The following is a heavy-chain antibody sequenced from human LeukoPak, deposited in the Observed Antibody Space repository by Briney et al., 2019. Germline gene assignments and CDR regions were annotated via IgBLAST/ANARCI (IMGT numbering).Heavy chain of an antibody. D-gene: IGHD2/OR15-2a*01. CDR1: EFTFSSYA. CDR2: ISASGGNT. J-gene: IGHJ6*02. CDR3: AKYVSARGPPYALAV. Sequence: GGSLRFSCAASEFTFSSYAMQWVRQAPGKGLEWVSGISASGGNTWYADSVKGRFTISRDNSKNTLYLQMNSLRAEDTAVYYCAKYVSARGPPYALAVWGQGTTVTVSS. V-gene: IGHV3-23*01.